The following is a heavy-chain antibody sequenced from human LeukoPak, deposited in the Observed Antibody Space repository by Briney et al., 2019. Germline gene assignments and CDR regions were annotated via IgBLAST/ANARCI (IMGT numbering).Heavy chain of an antibody. CDR2: IRSKAYGGTT. J-gene: IGHJ4*02. D-gene: IGHD1-26*01. Sequence: GGSLRLSCTASGFTFGDYAMSWVRQAPGKGLEWVGFIRSKAYGGTTEYAASVKGRFTISRDDSKSIAYLQMNSLKTEDTAVYYCTRVSVSWYFDYWGQGTLVTVSS. CDR3: TRVSVSWYFDY. CDR1: GFTFGDYA. V-gene: IGHV3-49*04.